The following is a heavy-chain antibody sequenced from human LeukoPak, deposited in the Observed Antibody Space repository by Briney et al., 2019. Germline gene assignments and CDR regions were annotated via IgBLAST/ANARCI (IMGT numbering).Heavy chain of an antibody. V-gene: IGHV3-23*01. CDR3: AKVVEWEPLNGMDV. CDR1: GFTFSIYA. D-gene: IGHD1-26*01. CDR2: ISGSGGST. Sequence: GGSLGLSCAVSGFTFSIYAMSWVRQAPGKGLEWVSTISGSGGSTYYADSVKGRFTISRDNSKNTLYLQMNSLRAEDTAVYYCAKVVEWEPLNGMDVWGQGTTVTVSS. J-gene: IGHJ6*02.